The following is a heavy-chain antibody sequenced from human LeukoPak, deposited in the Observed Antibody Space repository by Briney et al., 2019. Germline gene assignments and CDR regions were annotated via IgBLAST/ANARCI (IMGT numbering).Heavy chain of an antibody. D-gene: IGHD6-13*01. Sequence: GGSLRLPCAASGFPFRSFGIPGARQAPGKGLGGGAVISYDGSNTYYADSVKGRFTISRDNSKNTLYLQMNSLRAEDTAAYYCAKDRSSSWYKKFDYWGQGTLVTVSS. J-gene: IGHJ4*02. CDR2: ISYDGSNT. CDR3: AKDRSSSWYKKFDY. CDR1: GFPFRSFG. V-gene: IGHV3-30*18.